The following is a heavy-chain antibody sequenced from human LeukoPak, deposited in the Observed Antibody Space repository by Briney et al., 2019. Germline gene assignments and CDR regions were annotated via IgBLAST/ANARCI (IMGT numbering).Heavy chain of an antibody. J-gene: IGHJ4*02. CDR3: ASRPSSTWLPYFDY. CDR2: ISGSGGST. Sequence: GGSLRLSCVTSGFIFSSYAMNWVRQAPGKGLEWVSGISGSGGSTYYADSVKGRFTISRDNSKNTLYLLMNSLRAEDTAIYHCASRPSSTWLPYFDYWGQRTLVTVSS. D-gene: IGHD6-13*01. V-gene: IGHV3-23*01. CDR1: GFIFSSYA.